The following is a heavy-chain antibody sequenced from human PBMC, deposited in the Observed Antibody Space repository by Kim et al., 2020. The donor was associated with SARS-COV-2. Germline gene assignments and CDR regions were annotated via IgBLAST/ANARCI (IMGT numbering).Heavy chain of an antibody. J-gene: IGHJ6*02. Sequence: GGSLRLSCAASGFTVSSNYMSWVRQAPGKGLELVSVIYSGCSTYYADPVKGRFTISRDNSKNTLYLQMNSLRAEDTAVYYCARGGGLYSSSWTRPYYYYGMDVWGQGTTVTVSS. D-gene: IGHD6-13*01. CDR1: GFTVSSNY. CDR3: ARGGGLYSSSWTRPYYYYGMDV. CDR2: IYSGCST. V-gene: IGHV3-53*01.